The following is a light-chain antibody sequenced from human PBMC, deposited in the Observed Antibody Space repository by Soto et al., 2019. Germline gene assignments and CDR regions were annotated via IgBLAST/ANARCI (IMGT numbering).Light chain of an antibody. CDR3: QQSFSILYT. J-gene: IGKJ2*01. V-gene: IGKV1-39*01. CDR1: HNISSH. Sequence: DIPMTQSPSSLSAFIGDRVTITCPTSHNISSHLNWYHQKPGKAPNVLSYAASSLQSGVPSGFSGSGSGTDFPLTITTLQPDGFAPYYCQQSFSILYTFGQRTKLQTK. CDR2: AAS.